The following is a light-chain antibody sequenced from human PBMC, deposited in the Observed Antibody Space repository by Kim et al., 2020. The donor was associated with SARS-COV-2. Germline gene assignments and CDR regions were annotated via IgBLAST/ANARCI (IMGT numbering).Light chain of an antibody. CDR3: KSRDSSGNVV. J-gene: IGLJ2*01. Sequence: SSELTQVPAVSVALGQTVRITCQGDSLRSYYASWYQQKPGQAPVLVIYGRNNRPSGIPDRFSGSTSGNTASLTITGAQAEDEADYYCKSRDSSGNVVFGGGTQLTVL. V-gene: IGLV3-19*01. CDR2: GRN. CDR1: SLRSYY.